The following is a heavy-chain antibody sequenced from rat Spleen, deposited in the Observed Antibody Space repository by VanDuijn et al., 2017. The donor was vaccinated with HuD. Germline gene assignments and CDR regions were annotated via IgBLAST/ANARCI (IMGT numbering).Heavy chain of an antibody. D-gene: IGHD1-5*01. CDR1: GFTFSDYG. Sequence: EVQLVESGGGLVQPGRSLKLSCAASGFTFSDYGMAWVRQAPTKGLEWVATISYGDRSGHSSTYYRDSVKGRFTISRDNAKSTLSLQMDSLRSEDTATYYCARLRYNPFDYWGQGVMVTVSS. J-gene: IGHJ2*01. CDR3: ARLRYNPFDY. V-gene: IGHV5-29*01. CDR2: ISYGDRSGHSST.